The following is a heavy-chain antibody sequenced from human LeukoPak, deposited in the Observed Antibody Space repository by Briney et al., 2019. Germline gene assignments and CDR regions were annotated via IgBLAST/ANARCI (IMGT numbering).Heavy chain of an antibody. J-gene: IGHJ4*02. Sequence: PPETLSLTCTVSGGSICGYYWSWIRQPPGERLGWIGHIYYSGSTNYNPSLQRRVTISVDTSKNQFSLKLSSVTAADTAVYYCARGVYYDYFGPTYYFDYWGQGTLVTVSS. D-gene: IGHD3-3*01. CDR2: IYYSGST. CDR1: GGSICGYY. V-gene: IGHV4-59*01. CDR3: ARGVYYDYFGPTYYFDY.